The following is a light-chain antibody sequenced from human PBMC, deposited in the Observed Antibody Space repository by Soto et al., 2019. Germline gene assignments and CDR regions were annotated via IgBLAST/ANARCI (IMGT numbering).Light chain of an antibody. CDR3: QKYNRAPWT. V-gene: IGKV1-27*01. Sequence: DTQMTQSPSSLSASVGARVPITCRASQGISNFLAWYQQRPGEVPKLLIYAASTLQPGVPSRFSGSGSGTDFTLTISSLQPEDVATYYCQKYNRAPWTFGQGTKVDI. CDR1: QGISNF. J-gene: IGKJ1*01. CDR2: AAS.